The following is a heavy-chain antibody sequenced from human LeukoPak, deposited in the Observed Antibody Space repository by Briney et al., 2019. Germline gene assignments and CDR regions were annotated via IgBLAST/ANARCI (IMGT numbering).Heavy chain of an antibody. CDR2: ISGSGGST. Sequence: GGSLRLSCAASGFTFSSYAMSWVRQAPGKGLEWVSAISGSGGSTYYADSVKGRFTISRDNSKNTLYLQMNSLGAEDTAVYYCAKDHRIYCSSTSCPPFDYWGQGTLVTVSS. D-gene: IGHD2-2*01. CDR1: GFTFSSYA. V-gene: IGHV3-23*01. CDR3: AKDHRIYCSSTSCPPFDY. J-gene: IGHJ4*02.